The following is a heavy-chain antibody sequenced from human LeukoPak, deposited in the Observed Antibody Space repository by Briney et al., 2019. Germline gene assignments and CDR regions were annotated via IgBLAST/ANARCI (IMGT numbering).Heavy chain of an antibody. D-gene: IGHD2-15*01. CDR3: ARGVAASAYGY. CDR1: GGSFSGYY. J-gene: IGHJ4*02. CDR2: INHSGST. V-gene: IGHV4-34*01. Sequence: SETLSLTCAVYGGSFSGYYWSWIRQPPGKSLEWIGEINHSGSTNYNPSLKSRVTISVDTSRNQFSLTLSSVTAADTAVYYCARGVAASAYGYWGQGTLVTVSS.